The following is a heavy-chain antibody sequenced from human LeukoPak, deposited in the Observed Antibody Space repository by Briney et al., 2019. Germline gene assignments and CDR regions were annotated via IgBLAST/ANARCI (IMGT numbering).Heavy chain of an antibody. D-gene: IGHD6-13*01. CDR1: GFTFSTYT. J-gene: IGHJ4*02. CDR3: AKEAAAGTD. V-gene: IGHV3-23*01. CDR2: ISDNGGRT. Sequence: GGSLRLSCAASGFTFSTYTMAWVRQAPGGGLEWVSGISDNGGRTYYADSVKGRFAISRDDSKSTLYLQMNSLRGEDTAVYYCAKEAAAGTDWGQGTLVTVSS.